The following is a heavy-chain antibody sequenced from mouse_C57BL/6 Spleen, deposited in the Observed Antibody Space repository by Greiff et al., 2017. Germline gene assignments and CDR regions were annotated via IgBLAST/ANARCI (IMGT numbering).Heavy chain of an antibody. CDR2: IAPNRGGT. Sequence: QVQLQQPGAELVKPGASVKLSCKASGYTFTSYWMHWVKPRPGRGLAWIGRIAPNRGGTKYNEKFKSKATLTVDKPASTAYMQLSSLTSEDSAVYYWARRGTTVVEYFDVWGTGTTVTVSS. CDR3: ARRGTTVVEYFDV. V-gene: IGHV1-72*01. J-gene: IGHJ1*03. CDR1: GYTFTSYW. D-gene: IGHD1-1*01.